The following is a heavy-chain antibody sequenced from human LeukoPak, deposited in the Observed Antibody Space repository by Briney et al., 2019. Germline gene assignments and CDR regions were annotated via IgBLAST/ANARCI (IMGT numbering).Heavy chain of an antibody. CDR1: GFTFSSYS. D-gene: IGHD5-18*01. J-gene: IGHJ4*02. CDR3: ARGDSYGYSFDY. V-gene: IGHV3-21*01. Sequence: GGSLRLSCAASGFTFSSYSMNWVRQAPGKGLEWVSSISSSSSYIYYADSVKGRFTISRDNAKNSLYLQMNRLRAEDTAVYYCARGDSYGYSFDYWGQGTLVTVSS. CDR2: ISSSSSYI.